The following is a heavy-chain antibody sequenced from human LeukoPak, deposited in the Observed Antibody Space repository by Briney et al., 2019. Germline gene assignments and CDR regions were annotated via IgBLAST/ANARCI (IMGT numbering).Heavy chain of an antibody. J-gene: IGHJ4*02. Sequence: GRSLRLSCAASGFTFSSYVMHWVRQAPGKGLEWVALISSDESNKYYADSVKGRFTISRDNSKNTLFLQMNSLRPEDTAVYYCAKDPYSSGWYYFDYWGQGTLVTVSS. CDR1: GFTFSSYV. V-gene: IGHV3-30*18. CDR2: ISSDESNK. D-gene: IGHD6-19*01. CDR3: AKDPYSSGWYYFDY.